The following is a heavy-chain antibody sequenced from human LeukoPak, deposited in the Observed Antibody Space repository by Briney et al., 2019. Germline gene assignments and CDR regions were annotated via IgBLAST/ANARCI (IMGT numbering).Heavy chain of an antibody. Sequence: PSETLSLTCTVSGGSISNYYWSWIRQPPGKGLEWIGYIYYSGSTNYNPSLKSRVIISVDTSKNQFSLKLSPVTAADTAVYYCARVGVDYSGNIIKYYFDYWGQGTLVTVSS. D-gene: IGHD4-23*01. CDR1: GGSISNYY. V-gene: IGHV4-59*01. CDR2: IYYSGST. J-gene: IGHJ4*02. CDR3: ARVGVDYSGNIIKYYFDY.